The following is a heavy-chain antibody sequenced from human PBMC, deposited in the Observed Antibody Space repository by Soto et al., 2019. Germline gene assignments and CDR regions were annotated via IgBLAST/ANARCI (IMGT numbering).Heavy chain of an antibody. D-gene: IGHD6-13*01. Sequence: PSETLSLSCSVSGGSISGSYWSWIRQSPGKGLEWLGYVYYTGSTNYSPSLRSRVSISVDTSKNGFSRRLSSVTAADTAVYFCARSVAAPGAHIDYWGQGTQVTVSS. J-gene: IGHJ4*02. CDR1: GGSISGSY. V-gene: IGHV4-59*01. CDR3: ARSVAAPGAHIDY. CDR2: VYYTGST.